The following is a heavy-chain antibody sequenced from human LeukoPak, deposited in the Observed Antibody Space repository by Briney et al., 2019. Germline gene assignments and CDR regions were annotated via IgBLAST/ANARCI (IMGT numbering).Heavy chain of an antibody. V-gene: IGHV4-61*01. D-gene: IGHD3-10*01. CDR3: ARGRGTMVRGVTHYFDY. CDR1: GGSVSSGSYS. Sequence: PSETLSLTCTVSGGSVSSGSYSWSWIRQPPGKRLEWIGYIYYSGSTNYNPSLKSRVTISVDTSKNQFSLKLSSVTAADTAVYYCARGRGTMVRGVTHYFDYWGQGTLVTVSS. CDR2: IYYSGST. J-gene: IGHJ4*02.